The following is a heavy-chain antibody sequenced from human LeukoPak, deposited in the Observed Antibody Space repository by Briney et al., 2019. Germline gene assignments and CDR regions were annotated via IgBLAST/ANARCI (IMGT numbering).Heavy chain of an antibody. D-gene: IGHD5-18*01. CDR1: GGSISSSYY. J-gene: IGHJ4*02. CDR3: TREGPEYSFSDY. CDR2: IYYSGGT. V-gene: IGHV4-39*02. Sequence: PSETLSLNCTVSGGSISSSYYWGWIRQPPGKGLEWIGSIYYSGGTYYNPSLKSRVTISVDTSKNQFSLKLSSVTAADTAVYYCTREGPEYSFSDYWGQGTLVTVSS.